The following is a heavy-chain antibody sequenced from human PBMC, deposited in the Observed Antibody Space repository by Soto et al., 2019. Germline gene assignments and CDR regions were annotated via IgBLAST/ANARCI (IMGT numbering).Heavy chain of an antibody. CDR1: GYTFTSYY. CDR2: INPSGGST. Sequence: ASVKVSCKASGYTFTSYYMHWVRQAPGQGLEWMGIINPSGGSTSYAQKCQGRVTMTRDTSTSTVYMELSSLRSEDTAVYYCARGGDCSSTSCYRSGPRYYYYGMDVWGQGTTVTVSS. CDR3: ARGGDCSSTSCYRSGPRYYYYGMDV. J-gene: IGHJ6*02. V-gene: IGHV1-46*01. D-gene: IGHD2-2*01.